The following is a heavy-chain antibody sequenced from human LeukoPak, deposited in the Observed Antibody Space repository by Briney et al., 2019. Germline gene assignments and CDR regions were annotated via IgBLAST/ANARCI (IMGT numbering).Heavy chain of an antibody. CDR1: GFTFSNYW. J-gene: IGHJ4*02. CDR3: ARGNSSSWVDY. Sequence: GGSLRLSCAASGFTFSNYWMTWLRQAPGRGLEWVANIRQDGGTKYYVDSVKGRFTISRDNAMNSLYLQMNSLRAEDTAVYYCARGNSSSWVDYWGQGTLVTVSS. CDR2: IRQDGGTK. D-gene: IGHD6-6*01. V-gene: IGHV3-7*01.